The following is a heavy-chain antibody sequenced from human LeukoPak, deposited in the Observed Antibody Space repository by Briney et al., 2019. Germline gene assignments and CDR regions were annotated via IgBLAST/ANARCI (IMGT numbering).Heavy chain of an antibody. CDR2: IYYSGST. CDR3: ARHRNDFWSGYYPDY. D-gene: IGHD3-3*01. J-gene: IGHJ4*02. V-gene: IGHV4-39*01. CDR1: GGSISSSSYY. Sequence: SETLSLTCTVSGGSISSSSYYWGWIRQPPGKGLEWIGSIYYSGSTYYNPSLKSLVTISVDTSKHQFSLKLSSVTAADTAVYYCARHRNDFWSGYYPDYWGQGTLVTVSS.